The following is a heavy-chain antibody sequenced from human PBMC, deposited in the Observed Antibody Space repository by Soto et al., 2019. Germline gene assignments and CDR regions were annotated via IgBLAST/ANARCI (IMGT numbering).Heavy chain of an antibody. CDR1: VGSISSSSYY. D-gene: IGHD2-15*01. J-gene: IGHJ4*02. CDR2: IYYSGST. Sequence: QLQLQESGPGLVKPSETLSLTCTVSVGSISSSSYYWGWIRQPPGKGLEWIGSIYYSGSTYYNPSLKSRVTISVDTSKNQFSLKLSSVTAADTAVYYCGRLGYCSGGSCRLGYYFDYWGQGTLVTVSS. CDR3: GRLGYCSGGSCRLGYYFDY. V-gene: IGHV4-39*01.